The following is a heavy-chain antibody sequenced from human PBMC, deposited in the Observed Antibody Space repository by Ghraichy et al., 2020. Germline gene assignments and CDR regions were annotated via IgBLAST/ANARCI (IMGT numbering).Heavy chain of an antibody. CDR1: GASITSSGSY. V-gene: IGHV4-39*01. CDR2: LSYSRST. CDR3: VRHATGTMYSY. D-gene: IGHD1-1*01. J-gene: IGHJ4*02. Sequence: SETLSLTCSVSGASITSSGSYWIWIRQPPGKGLEWIGSLSYSRSTWYNPSLRSRLTISVDTTKNHFSLTLSSVTAADTAIYYCVRHATGTMYSYWGQGTPVTVSS.